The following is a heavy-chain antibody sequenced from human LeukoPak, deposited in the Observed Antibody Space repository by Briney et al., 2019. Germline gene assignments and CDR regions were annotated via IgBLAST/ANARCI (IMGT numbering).Heavy chain of an antibody. CDR3: AKGSLGFALH. V-gene: IGHV3-30*18. CDR1: GFTFSTYG. D-gene: IGHD3-10*01. Sequence: PGGSLRLSCAASGFTFSTYGMHWVRQAPGKGLEWVAVISYDGSNKYYADSVKGRFTISRDNSKNTLYLQMNSLRAEDTAVYYCAKGSLGFALHWGQGTLVTVSS. CDR2: ISYDGSNK. J-gene: IGHJ1*01.